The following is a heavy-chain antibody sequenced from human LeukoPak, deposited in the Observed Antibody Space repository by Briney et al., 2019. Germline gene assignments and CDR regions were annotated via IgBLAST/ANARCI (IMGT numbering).Heavy chain of an antibody. D-gene: IGHD3-3*01. CDR3: ARVDDFWSGYLDY. CDR2: IYYSGGT. J-gene: IGHJ4*02. Sequence: KPSETLSLTCTVSGGSISSYYWSWIRQPPGKGLEWIGYIYYSGGTNYNPSLKSRVTISVDTSKNQFSLKLSSVTAADTAVYYCARVDDFWSGYLDYWGQGTLVTVSS. V-gene: IGHV4-59*01. CDR1: GGSISSYY.